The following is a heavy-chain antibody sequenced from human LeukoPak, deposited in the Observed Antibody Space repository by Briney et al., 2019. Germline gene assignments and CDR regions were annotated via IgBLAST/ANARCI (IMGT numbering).Heavy chain of an antibody. CDR2: ISSNGGST. CDR3: ARVGAQLEPRRGAFDI. CDR1: GFTFSSYA. V-gene: IGHV3-64*01. Sequence: GGSLRLSCAASGFTFSSYAMHWVRQAPGKGLEYVSAISSNGGSTYYANSVKGRFTISRDNSKNTLYLQMGSLRAEDMAVYYCARVGAQLEPRRGAFDIWGQGTMVTVSS. J-gene: IGHJ3*02. D-gene: IGHD1-1*01.